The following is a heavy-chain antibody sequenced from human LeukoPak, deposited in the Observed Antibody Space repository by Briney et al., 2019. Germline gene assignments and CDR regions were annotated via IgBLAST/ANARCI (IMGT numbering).Heavy chain of an antibody. CDR1: GGSISSSSYY. J-gene: IGHJ5*02. V-gene: IGHV4-39*01. CDR2: IYYSGST. D-gene: IGHD1-7*01. Sequence: SETLSLTCTVSGGSISSSSYYWGWIRQPPGKGLEWIGSIYYSGSTYYNPSLKSRVTISVDTSKNQFSLKLSSVTAADTAVYYCARVHPNWNYDHLNWFDPWGQGTLVTVSS. CDR3: ARVHPNWNYDHLNWFDP.